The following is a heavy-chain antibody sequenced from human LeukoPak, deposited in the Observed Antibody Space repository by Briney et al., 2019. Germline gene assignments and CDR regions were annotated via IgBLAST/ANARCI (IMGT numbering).Heavy chain of an antibody. D-gene: IGHD1-26*01. J-gene: IGHJ4*02. CDR2: IKSKTDGGTT. V-gene: IGHV3-15*01. CDR1: GFSFSNTW. CDR3: VTAESGNFAPL. Sequence: GGSLRLSCAASGFSFSNTWMSWVRQAPGKGLEWVGRIKSKTDGGTTDYAAPVKGRFTISRDDSKNTLYLQVNSLKTEDTAMYYCVTAESGNFAPLWGQGTLVTVSS.